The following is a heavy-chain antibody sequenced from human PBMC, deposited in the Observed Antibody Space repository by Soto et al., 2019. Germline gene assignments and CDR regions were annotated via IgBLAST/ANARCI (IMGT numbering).Heavy chain of an antibody. CDR2: ISAFNGET. Sequence: QVQLVQSGTEVKKPGASVNVSCKAFGYTFRSSGFSWVRQVPGQGLECLGWISAFNGETRYAQTMKGRLTVTTDTSTTTVHMELRSLTPADTAVYYCAREAGWQRMVPYDWGQGPLVTVS. CDR3: AREAGWQRMVPYD. CDR1: GYTFRSSG. V-gene: IGHV1-18*04. J-gene: IGHJ4*02. D-gene: IGHD6-25*01.